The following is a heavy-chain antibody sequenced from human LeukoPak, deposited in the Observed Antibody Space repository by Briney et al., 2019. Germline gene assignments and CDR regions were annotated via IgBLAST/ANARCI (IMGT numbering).Heavy chain of an antibody. J-gene: IGHJ6*02. V-gene: IGHV3-23*01. CDR1: GFTFSSHA. CDR3: ASNPCERPAAPDYYYGMDV. D-gene: IGHD2-2*01. Sequence: GGPLRLSCAASGFTFSSHAMIWARQAPGKGLEGVSNLSGSGGNTYYADSVKGRLTISRDNSKDTLYLQMSSLRAEVKAVYYCASNPCERPAAPDYYYGMDVWGEGTTVTVS. CDR2: LSGSGGNT.